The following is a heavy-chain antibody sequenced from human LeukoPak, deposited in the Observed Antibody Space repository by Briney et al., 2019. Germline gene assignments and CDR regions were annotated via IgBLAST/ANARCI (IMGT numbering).Heavy chain of an antibody. CDR2: INHSGST. J-gene: IGHJ5*02. CDR1: GGSFSGYY. CDR3: ARFRYCSGGSCYFPNWFDP. Sequence: SETLSLTCAAYGGSFSGYYWSWIRQPPGKGLEWIGEINHSGSTNYNPALKSRVTISVDTSKNQFSLKLSSVTSADTAVYYCARFRYCSGGSCYFPNWFDPWGQGTLVTVSS. D-gene: IGHD2-15*01. V-gene: IGHV4-34*01.